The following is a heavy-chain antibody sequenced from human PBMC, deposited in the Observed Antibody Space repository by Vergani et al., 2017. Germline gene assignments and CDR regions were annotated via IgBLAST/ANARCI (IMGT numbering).Heavy chain of an antibody. CDR1: GFTFSVYS. CDR2: VSGSSATP. D-gene: IGHD5-12*01. Sequence: EVHLVESGGGLVKPGGSLRLSCGASGFTFSVYSLNWVRQAPGKGLEWVSSVSGSSATPYYADSVKGRFIISRDNSKNTLHLQMNSLRADDTAVYYCTKGSRGYTGYFFDYWGQGTLATVSS. CDR3: TKGSRGYTGYFFDY. J-gene: IGHJ4*02. V-gene: IGHV3-23*04.